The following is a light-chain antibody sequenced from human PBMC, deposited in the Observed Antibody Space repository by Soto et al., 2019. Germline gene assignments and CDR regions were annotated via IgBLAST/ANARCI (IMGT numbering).Light chain of an antibody. CDR2: DVN. V-gene: IGLV2-14*01. CDR1: SSDIGGYDY. J-gene: IGLJ2*01. CDR3: NSYPGASAHVV. Sequence: QSALTQPASVSGAPGQSITLSCTGTSSDIGGYDYVSWYQRDPGKAPKRIIYDVNNRPSGVSNRFSGSKSGNTAALTISGLQAEDDVDYYRNSYPGASAHVVFGGGTTLTV.